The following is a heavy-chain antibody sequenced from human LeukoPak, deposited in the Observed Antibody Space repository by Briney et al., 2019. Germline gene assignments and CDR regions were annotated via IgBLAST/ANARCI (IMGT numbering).Heavy chain of an antibody. D-gene: IGHD3-16*02. J-gene: IGHJ5*02. CDR2: IIPIFGTA. Sequence: SVTVSCKASGGTFSSYAISWVRQAPGQGLEWMGRIIPIFGTANYAQKFQGRVTITTDESTSTAYMELSSLRSEDTAVYYCARESYDYVWGSYRPNWFDPWGQGTLVTVSS. V-gene: IGHV1-69*05. CDR1: GGTFSSYA. CDR3: ARESYDYVWGSYRPNWFDP.